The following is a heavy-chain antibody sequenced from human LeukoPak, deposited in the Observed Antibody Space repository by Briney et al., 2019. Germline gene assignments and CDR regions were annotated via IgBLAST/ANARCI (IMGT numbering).Heavy chain of an antibody. Sequence: KTSETLSLTCAVYGGSFSGYYWSWIRQPPGKGLEWIGEINHSGSTNYNPSLKSRVTISVDTSKNQFSLKLSSVTAADTDVYYCERGVAWNRSRHFDYWGQGTLVTVSS. D-gene: IGHD3-3*02. CDR2: INHSGST. V-gene: IGHV4-34*01. J-gene: IGHJ4*02. CDR3: ERGVAWNRSRHFDY. CDR1: GGSFSGYY.